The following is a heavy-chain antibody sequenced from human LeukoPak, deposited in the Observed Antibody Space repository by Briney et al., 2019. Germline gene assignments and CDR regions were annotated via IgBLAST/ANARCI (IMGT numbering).Heavy chain of an antibody. J-gene: IGHJ4*02. Sequence: GGSLRLSCAASEFTFSSYAMPWVRQSLGKGLEWVAVMSYDGFNKYYADSVKGRFTISRDNSKNTLYLQMNSLRAEDTAVYYCAKTKGYSYGYYFDYWGQGTLVTVSS. V-gene: IGHV3-30*18. CDR3: AKTKGYSYGYYFDY. D-gene: IGHD5-18*01. CDR2: MSYDGFNK. CDR1: EFTFSSYA.